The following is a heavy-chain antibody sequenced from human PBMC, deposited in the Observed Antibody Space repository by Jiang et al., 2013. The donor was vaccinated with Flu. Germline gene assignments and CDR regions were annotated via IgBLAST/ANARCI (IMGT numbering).Heavy chain of an antibody. CDR3: ARHGGTMVQGVITRVGGNGMDV. D-gene: IGHD3-10*01. Sequence: RQTPGKGLEWMGIIYSGDSDTRYSPSFQGQVTISADKSISTAYLQWSSLKASDTAMYYCARHGGTMVQGVITRVGGNGMDVWGQGTTVTVSS. CDR2: IYSGDSDT. J-gene: IGHJ6*02. V-gene: IGHV5-51*01.